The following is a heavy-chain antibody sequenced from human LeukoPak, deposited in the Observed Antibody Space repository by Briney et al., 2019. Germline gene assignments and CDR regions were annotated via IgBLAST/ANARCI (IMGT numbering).Heavy chain of an antibody. CDR2: SGAYIGNT. CDR3: ARGVRGSQKLDY. D-gene: IGHD1-26*01. Sequence: ASVKVSCKXSGYAFSSFCVCWVRQAPRQGLEWMGWSGAYIGNTNYTQKFQGILTMTSDESMCIAYRELRSLRSDDTAVYYCARGVRGSQKLDYWGQGTLVTVSS. CDR1: GYAFSSFC. J-gene: IGHJ4*02. V-gene: IGHV1-18*01.